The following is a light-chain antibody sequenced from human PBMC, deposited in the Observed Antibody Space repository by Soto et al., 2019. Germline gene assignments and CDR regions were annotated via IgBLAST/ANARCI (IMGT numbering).Light chain of an antibody. CDR3: QQSYTSSTWT. J-gene: IGKJ1*01. CDR1: QSISSY. Sequence: DIQMTQSPSSLSASVGDRVTITCRASQSISSYLNWYQQKPGKAPNLLIRAASSLQSGVPSRFSGRGSGTDFTLTISSLQPEDFATYYCQQSYTSSTWTFGQGTKVDIK. CDR2: AAS. V-gene: IGKV1-39*01.